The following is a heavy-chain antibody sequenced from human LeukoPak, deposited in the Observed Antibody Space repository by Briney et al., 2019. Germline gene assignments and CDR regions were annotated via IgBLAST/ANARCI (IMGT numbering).Heavy chain of an antibody. CDR2: INHSGST. Sequence: GSLRLSCAASGFTVSSNYMSWIRQPPGKGLEWIGEINHSGSTNYNPSLKSRVTISVDTSKNQFSLKLSSVTAADTAVYYCARAHYYDSSGYSPYYFDYWGQGTLVTVSS. J-gene: IGHJ4*02. CDR3: ARAHYYDSSGYSPYYFDY. CDR1: GFTVSSNY. V-gene: IGHV4-34*01. D-gene: IGHD3-22*01.